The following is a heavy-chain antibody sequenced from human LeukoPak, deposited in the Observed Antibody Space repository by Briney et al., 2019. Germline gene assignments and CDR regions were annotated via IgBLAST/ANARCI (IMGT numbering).Heavy chain of an antibody. V-gene: IGHV3-20*04. CDR3: ARRESTYQNYYYFYYMDV. CDR2: INWNGDST. Sequence: GGSLRLSCAASGFTFDDYGMSWVRQAPGKGLEWVSGINWNGDSTNYADSVKGRFTISRDNAKNSLYLKMNSLRAEDTALYYCARRESTYQNYYYFYYMDVWGKGTTVTVSS. J-gene: IGHJ6*03. CDR1: GFTFDDYG.